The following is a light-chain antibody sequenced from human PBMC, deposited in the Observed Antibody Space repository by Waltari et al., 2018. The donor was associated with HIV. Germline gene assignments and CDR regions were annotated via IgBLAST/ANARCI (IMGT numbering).Light chain of an antibody. CDR1: ALPKKY. Sequence: SYELTPPPSVSVSPGQTARITCSGDALPKKYAYWYQQKPGQAPVLVIYKDSERPSGIPERFFGSSSGTTVTLTISGVQAEDEADYYCQSADSSGTPWVFGGGTKLTVL. J-gene: IGLJ3*02. CDR3: QSADSSGTPWV. CDR2: KDS. V-gene: IGLV3-25*03.